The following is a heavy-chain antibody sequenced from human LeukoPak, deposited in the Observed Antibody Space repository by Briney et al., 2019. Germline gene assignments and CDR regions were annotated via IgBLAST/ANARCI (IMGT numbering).Heavy chain of an antibody. Sequence: SETLSLTCTVSGGSLSSYYWSWIRQPPGKGLEWIGYIYYSGSTNYNPSLKSRVTISVDTSKNQFSLKLSSVTAADTAVYYCARAFPRYSSGWYDGWGQGTLVTVSS. J-gene: IGHJ5*02. CDR2: IYYSGST. CDR1: GGSLSSYY. V-gene: IGHV4-59*01. CDR3: ARAFPRYSSGWYDG. D-gene: IGHD6-19*01.